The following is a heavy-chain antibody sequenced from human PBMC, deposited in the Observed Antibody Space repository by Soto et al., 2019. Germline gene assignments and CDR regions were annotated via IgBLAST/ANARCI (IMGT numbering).Heavy chain of an antibody. J-gene: IGHJ4*02. CDR3: VKEGGETGQGYFDY. CDR1: GFTFRSYP. V-gene: IGHV3-23*01. CDR2: IVGSGTGA. D-gene: IGHD3-16*01. Sequence: EVQLLESGGGLVQPGGSLRLSCAASGFTFRSYPMSWVRQAPGKGLEWVSAIVGSGTGAFYADSVQGRFTVSRDSSKSKVCLQMNSLRAEDTAIYYCVKEGGETGQGYFDYWGQGTLVTVSS.